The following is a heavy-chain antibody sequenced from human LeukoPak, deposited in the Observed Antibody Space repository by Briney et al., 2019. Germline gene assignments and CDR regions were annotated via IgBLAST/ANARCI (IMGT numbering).Heavy chain of an antibody. CDR3: AKYRNYGSGSYRDAFDI. J-gene: IGHJ3*02. CDR2: ISGSGGST. V-gene: IGHV3-23*01. Sequence: GGSLRLSCAASGFTFSSYAMSWVRQAPGKGLEWVSAISGSGGSTYYADSVKGRFTISRDNSKNTLYLQMNSLRAEDTAVYYCAKYRNYGSGSYRDAFDIWGQGTMVTVSS. D-gene: IGHD3-10*01. CDR1: GFTFSSYA.